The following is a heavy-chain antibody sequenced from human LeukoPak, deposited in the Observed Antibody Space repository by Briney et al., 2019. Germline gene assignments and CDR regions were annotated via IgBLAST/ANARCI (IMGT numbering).Heavy chain of an antibody. CDR1: GYTFTAYY. CDR2: INPNSGGT. V-gene: IGHV1-2*02. Sequence: GASVKVSYKASGYTFTAYYMHWVRQAPGQGLEWMGWINPNSGGTNYAQKFQGRVTMTRDTSISTASMELSRLRSDDTAVYYCARGSNYYDSSGYYSDYWGQGTLVTVSS. CDR3: ARGSNYYDSSGYYSDY. J-gene: IGHJ4*02. D-gene: IGHD3-22*01.